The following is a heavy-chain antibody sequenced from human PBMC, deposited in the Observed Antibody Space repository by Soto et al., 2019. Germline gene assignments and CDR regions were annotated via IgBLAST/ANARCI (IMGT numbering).Heavy chain of an antibody. J-gene: IGHJ4*02. D-gene: IGHD3-16*02. CDR1: GFTFSSYS. V-gene: IGHV3-21*01. CDR3: AREAITFGGVIAPSLYYLDY. Sequence: EVQLVESGGGLVKPGGSLRLSCAASGFTFSSYSMNWVRQAPGKGLEWVSSISSSSSYIYYADSVKGRFTISRDNAKNSLYLQMDSLRAEDTAVYYCAREAITFGGVIAPSLYYLDYWGQGTLVTVSS. CDR2: ISSSSSYI.